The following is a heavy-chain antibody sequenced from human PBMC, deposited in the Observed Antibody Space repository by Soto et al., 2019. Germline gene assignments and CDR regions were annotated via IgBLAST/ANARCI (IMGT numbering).Heavy chain of an antibody. CDR3: ARGRYSSSWYLVLWWFDH. Sequence: XETLSLTCAVYAESFSGYYWSWIRQPPGNGLEWIGEINHSGSTNYNPSLKSRVTISVDTSKNQFSLKLSSVTAADTAVYYCARGRYSSSWYLVLWWFDHWGQGTLVTVSS. V-gene: IGHV4-34*01. CDR2: INHSGST. D-gene: IGHD6-13*01. CDR1: AESFSGYY. J-gene: IGHJ5*02.